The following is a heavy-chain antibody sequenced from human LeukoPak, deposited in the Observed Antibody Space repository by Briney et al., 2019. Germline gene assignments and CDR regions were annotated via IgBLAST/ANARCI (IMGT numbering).Heavy chain of an antibody. CDR2: IIPIVDTT. J-gene: IGHJ4*02. V-gene: IGHV1-69*13. CDR3: ARDMSRCSSTSCPPAPFDY. D-gene: IGHD2-2*01. Sequence: GASVKVSCKASGGTFNNFAISWVRQAPGEGLKWMGGIIPIVDTTNVAQKFQGRVTITADESTTTAYIELSSLRSEDTAVYYCARDMSRCSSTSCPPAPFDYWGQGTLVTVSS. CDR1: GGTFNNFA.